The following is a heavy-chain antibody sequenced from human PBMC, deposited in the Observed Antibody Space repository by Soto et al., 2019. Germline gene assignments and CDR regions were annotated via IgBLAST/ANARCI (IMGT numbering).Heavy chain of an antibody. J-gene: IGHJ6*02. CDR1: GGSFSGYY. V-gene: IGHV4-34*01. Sequence: SETLSLTCAVYGGSFSGYYWSWIRQPPGKGLEWIGEINHSGSTNYNPSLKSRVTISVDTSKNQFSLKLSSVTAADTAVYYCARGGPYSSGWYYYYYGMDVWGQRTTVTVSS. CDR3: ARGGPYSSGWYYYYYGMDV. CDR2: INHSGST. D-gene: IGHD6-19*01.